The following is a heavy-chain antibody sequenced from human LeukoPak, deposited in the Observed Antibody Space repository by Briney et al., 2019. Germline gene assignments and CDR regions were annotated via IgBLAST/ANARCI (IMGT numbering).Heavy chain of an antibody. Sequence: PSETLSLTCAVSGYSISSGYYWGWIRQPPGKGLEWIGSIYHSGSTYYNPSLKSRVTISVDTSKNQFSLKLSSVTAADTAVYYCARQEMATIMGFDYWGQGTLVTVSS. CDR2: IYHSGST. CDR1: GYSISSGYY. CDR3: ARQEMATIMGFDY. D-gene: IGHD5-24*01. J-gene: IGHJ4*02. V-gene: IGHV4-38-2*01.